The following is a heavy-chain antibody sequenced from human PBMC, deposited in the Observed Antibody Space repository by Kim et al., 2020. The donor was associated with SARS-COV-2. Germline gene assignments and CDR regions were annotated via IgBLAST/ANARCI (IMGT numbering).Heavy chain of an antibody. CDR2: SKK. V-gene: IGHV3-33*01. J-gene: IGHJ4*02. CDR3: ARERAAFDY. Sequence: SKKSYEASVKGRCTISRDNSKNTLYLRMNRLGAEDTAVYYCARERAAFDYWGQGTLVTVSS. D-gene: IGHD6-25*01.